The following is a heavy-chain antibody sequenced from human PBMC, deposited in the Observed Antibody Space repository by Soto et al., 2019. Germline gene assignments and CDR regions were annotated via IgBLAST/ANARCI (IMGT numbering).Heavy chain of an antibody. Sequence: PGGSLRLSCAASGFTFSSYGMHWVRQAPGKGLEWVAVISYDGSNKYYADSVKGRFTISRDNSKNTLYLQMNSLRAEDTAVYYCAKVRGRWELLLSVHYWGQGTLVTVSS. CDR3: AKVRGRWELLLSVHY. D-gene: IGHD1-26*01. CDR1: GFTFSSYG. V-gene: IGHV3-30*18. J-gene: IGHJ4*02. CDR2: ISYDGSNK.